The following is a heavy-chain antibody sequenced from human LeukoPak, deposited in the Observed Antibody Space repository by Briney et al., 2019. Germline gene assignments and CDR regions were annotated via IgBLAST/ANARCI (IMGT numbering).Heavy chain of an antibody. Sequence: SQTLSLTFTVSGGSISSGDYYWSWIRQPPGKGLEWIGYIYYSGSTYYNPSLKSRVTISVDTSKNQFSLKLSSVTAADTAVYYCARDRYSSSWMAGWFDPWGQGTLVTVSS. J-gene: IGHJ5*02. D-gene: IGHD6-13*01. CDR3: ARDRYSSSWMAGWFDP. CDR2: IYYSGST. CDR1: GGSISSGDYY. V-gene: IGHV4-30-4*01.